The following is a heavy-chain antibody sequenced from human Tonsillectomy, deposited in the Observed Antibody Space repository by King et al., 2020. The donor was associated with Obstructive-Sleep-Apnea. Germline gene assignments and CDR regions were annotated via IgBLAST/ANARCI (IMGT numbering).Heavy chain of an antibody. D-gene: IGHD3-3*01. CDR1: GFTFSNAW. V-gene: IGHV3-15*01. Sequence: DVQLVESGGGLVNPGGSLRLSCAASGFTFSNAWMSWVRQAPGKGLECVGRIKSKTDGGTTDYAAPVKGRFTISRDDSKNTLYLQMNSLKTEDTAVYYCTTRDWRDYDFWSGYYGYFDYWGQGTLGTVSS. J-gene: IGHJ4*02. CDR2: IKSKTDGGTT. CDR3: TTRDWRDYDFWSGYYGYFDY.